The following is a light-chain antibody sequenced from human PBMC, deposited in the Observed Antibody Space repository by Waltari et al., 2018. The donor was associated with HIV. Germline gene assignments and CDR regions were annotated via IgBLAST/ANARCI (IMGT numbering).Light chain of an antibody. CDR1: SSDVGAYNY. J-gene: IGLJ1*01. CDR2: EVT. Sequence: QSALTQPPSASGSPGQSVTISCTGTSSDVGAYNYVSWYKQHPGKAPKLMIYEVTKRPSWGPARFSGSKSGNTASLTVSGLQSEDEADYYCSSYAGGRGGVFGTGTTVTVL. CDR3: SSYAGGRGGV. V-gene: IGLV2-8*01.